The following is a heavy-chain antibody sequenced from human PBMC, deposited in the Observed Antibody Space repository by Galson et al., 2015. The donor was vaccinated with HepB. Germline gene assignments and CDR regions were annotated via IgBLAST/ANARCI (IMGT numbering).Heavy chain of an antibody. J-gene: IGHJ6*02. D-gene: IGHD5-18*01. CDR2: IYYSGST. V-gene: IGHV4-39*01. CDR1: GGSISSSSYY. CDR3: ARQGYSTPYYYSGMDV. Sequence: LSLTCTVSGGSISSSSYYWGWIRQPPGKGLEWIGSIYYSGSTYYNPSLKSRVTISVDTSKNQFSLKLSSVTAADTAVYYCARQGYSTPYYYSGMDVWGQGTTVTVSS.